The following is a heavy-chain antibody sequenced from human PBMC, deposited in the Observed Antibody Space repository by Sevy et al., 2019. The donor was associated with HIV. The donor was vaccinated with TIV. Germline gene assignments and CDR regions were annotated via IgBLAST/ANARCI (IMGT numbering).Heavy chain of an antibody. J-gene: IGHJ5*02. CDR3: AGENAWGRGYT. Sequence: SETLSLTCTVSGGSITSLYWNWIRQPPGKGLEWIAIIYYNGHINYNPSLKSRVTLSLDTSKYQFSLRLSSVTAADTAMYYCAGENAWGRGYTWGQGTLVTVSS. CDR2: IYYNGHI. V-gene: IGHV4-59*08. CDR1: GGSITSLY. D-gene: IGHD6-25*01.